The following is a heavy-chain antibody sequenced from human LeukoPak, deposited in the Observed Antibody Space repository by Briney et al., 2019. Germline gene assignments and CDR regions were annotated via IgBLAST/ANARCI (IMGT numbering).Heavy chain of an antibody. J-gene: IGHJ3*02. CDR2: INPNSGGT. V-gene: IGHV1-2*06. Sequence: ASVKVSCKASGYTFTGYYMHWVRQAPGQGLEWMGRINPNSGGTNYAQKFQGRVTMTRDTSISTAYMELSRLRSDDTAVYYCARVRGWGSQFDAFDIWGQGTMVTVSS. CDR3: ARVRGWGSQFDAFDI. CDR1: GYTFTGYY. D-gene: IGHD3-16*01.